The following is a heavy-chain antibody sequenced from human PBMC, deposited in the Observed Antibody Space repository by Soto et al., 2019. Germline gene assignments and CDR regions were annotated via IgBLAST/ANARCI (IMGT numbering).Heavy chain of an antibody. J-gene: IGHJ4*02. Sequence: QITLKESGPTLVKPTQTLTLTCTFSGFSLSTSGVGVGWIRQPPGKALEWLALIYWDDDKRYSPSLKSRLTITKDTSKNQVVLTTANMAPVDTAKYYCARSGREPGLAPMPFVYWGQGTLVTVSS. CDR2: IYWDDDK. CDR1: GFSLSTSGVG. V-gene: IGHV2-5*02. CDR3: ARSGREPGLAPMPFVY. D-gene: IGHD1-26*01.